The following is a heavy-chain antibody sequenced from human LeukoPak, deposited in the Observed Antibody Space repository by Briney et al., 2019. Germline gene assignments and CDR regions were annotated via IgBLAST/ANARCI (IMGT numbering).Heavy chain of an antibody. Sequence: SETLSLTCTVSGGSISSSSYYWGWIRQPPGKGLEWIGSIYYSGSTYYNPSLKSRVTISVDTSKNQFSLKLSSVTAADTAVYYCARGYSLDYWGQGTLVTVSS. J-gene: IGHJ4*02. D-gene: IGHD5-18*01. CDR1: GGSISSSSYY. V-gene: IGHV4-39*01. CDR3: ARGYSLDY. CDR2: IYYSGST.